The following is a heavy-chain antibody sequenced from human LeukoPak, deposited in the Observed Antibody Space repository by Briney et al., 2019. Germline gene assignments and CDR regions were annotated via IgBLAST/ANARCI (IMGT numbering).Heavy chain of an antibody. Sequence: SETLSLTCTVSGGSISRSSYYWGWIRQPPGKGLEWTGNIYYSGSTYYNPSLKSRVTISLDTSKNLFSLRLSSVTAADTAIYYCARVTSYGGNSGWYFDLWGRGTLVTVSS. CDR3: ARVTSYGGNSGWYFDL. CDR1: GGSISRSSYY. D-gene: IGHD4-23*01. CDR2: IYYSGST. V-gene: IGHV4-39*07. J-gene: IGHJ2*01.